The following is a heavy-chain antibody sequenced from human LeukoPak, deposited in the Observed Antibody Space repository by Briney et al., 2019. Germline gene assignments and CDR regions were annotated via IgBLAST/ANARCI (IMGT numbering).Heavy chain of an antibody. CDR3: AIQITMIVVVPYFDY. CDR1: GLTFSDYY. D-gene: IGHD3-22*01. J-gene: IGHJ4*02. V-gene: IGHV3-11*04. CDR2: ISSSGSTI. Sequence: PGGSLRLSCAASGLTFSDYYMTWIRQAPGKGLEWVASISSSGSTIYSADSVKGRFTVSRDNAKNSLSLHMNSLRAEDTAIYYCAIQITMIVVVPYFDYWGQGTLVTVSS.